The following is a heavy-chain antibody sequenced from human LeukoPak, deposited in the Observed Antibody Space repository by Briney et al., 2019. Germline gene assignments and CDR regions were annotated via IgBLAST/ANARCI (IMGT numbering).Heavy chain of an antibody. CDR3: AKVTLDDWNDAPRPFDS. Sequence: QPGGSLRLSCAASGFTFSSYAMSWVRQAPGKALEWVSGISGGESSTYYADSVKGRFTISRDNSKNTLYLQMNTLRSEDAAVYYCAKVTLDDWNDAPRPFDSRGQGTMVTVS. CDR1: GFTFSSYA. J-gene: IGHJ3*02. D-gene: IGHD1-1*01. CDR2: ISGGESST. V-gene: IGHV3-23*01.